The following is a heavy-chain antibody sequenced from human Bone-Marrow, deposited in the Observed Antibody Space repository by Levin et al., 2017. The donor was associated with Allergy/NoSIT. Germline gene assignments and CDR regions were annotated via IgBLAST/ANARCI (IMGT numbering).Heavy chain of an antibody. CDR3: VRDDYGDYSFDF. Sequence: GGSLRLSCVASGFISDSYWMHWVRQVPGKGLVWVSHVNGDGTYTTYADSVKGRFTISRDKAKNTLHLQMNSLRAEDTAVYYCVRDDYGDYSFDFWGQGALVTVSS. V-gene: IGHV3-74*01. D-gene: IGHD4-17*01. CDR2: VNGDGTYT. CDR1: GFISDSYW. J-gene: IGHJ4*02.